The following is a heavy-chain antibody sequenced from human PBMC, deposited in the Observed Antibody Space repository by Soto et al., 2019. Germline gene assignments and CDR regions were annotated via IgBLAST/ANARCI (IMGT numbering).Heavy chain of an antibody. CDR2: IWYDGSNK. D-gene: IGHD6-13*01. Sequence: PGGSLRLSCAASGFTFSSYGMHWVRQAPGKGLEWVAVIWYDGSNKYYADSVKGRFTISRDNSKNTLYLQMNSLRAEDTAVYYCARDDKGGAAGLDYWGQGTLVTVSS. CDR1: GFTFSSYG. V-gene: IGHV3-33*01. CDR3: ARDDKGGAAGLDY. J-gene: IGHJ4*02.